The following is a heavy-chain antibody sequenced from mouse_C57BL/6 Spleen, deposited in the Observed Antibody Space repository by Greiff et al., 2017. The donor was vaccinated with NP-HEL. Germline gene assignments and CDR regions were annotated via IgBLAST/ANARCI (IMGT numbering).Heavy chain of an antibody. Sequence: QVQLKQPGAELVKPGASVKLSCKASGYTFTSYWMHWVKQRPGRGLEWIGRIDPNSGGTKYTAKFKSKATLTVAKPSSTAYMQLSSLTSEDSADYYCAQGDSNDDYAIDYWGQGTSVTVSS. CDR2: IDPNSGGT. V-gene: IGHV1-72*01. CDR3: AQGDSNDDYAIDY. D-gene: IGHD2-12*01. J-gene: IGHJ4*01. CDR1: GYTFTSYW.